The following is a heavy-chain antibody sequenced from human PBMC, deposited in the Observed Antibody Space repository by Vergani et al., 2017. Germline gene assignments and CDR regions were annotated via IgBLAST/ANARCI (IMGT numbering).Heavy chain of an antibody. V-gene: IGHV3-30*03. CDR3: ARISGGSAPYLHY. D-gene: IGHD2-15*01. CDR2: ISYDGTQK. J-gene: IGHJ1*01. Sequence: QVHLVESGGGVVQPGRSLRLSCVVSGFTSSYYGMHWVRQAPGKGLEWVAVISYDGTQKYYADSVKGRFTISRDNSKSTLYLQMNSLRTEDRGVYYCARISGGSAPYLHYWGQGTLVTVAS. CDR1: GFTSSYYG.